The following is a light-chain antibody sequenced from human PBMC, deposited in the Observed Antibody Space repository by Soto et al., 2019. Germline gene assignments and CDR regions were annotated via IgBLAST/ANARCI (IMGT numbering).Light chain of an antibody. V-gene: IGLV2-23*01. CDR1: SSDVGSYHL. CDR3: CSYAGSSTLNWV. Sequence: QSALTQPASVSGSPGQSITISCTGTSSDVGSYHLVSWYQQHPGKAPKLMIYEGSKRPSGVSNRFSGSKSGNTDSLTISGLQAEDEADYYCCSYAGSSTLNWVFGGGAKLTVL. CDR2: EGS. J-gene: IGLJ3*02.